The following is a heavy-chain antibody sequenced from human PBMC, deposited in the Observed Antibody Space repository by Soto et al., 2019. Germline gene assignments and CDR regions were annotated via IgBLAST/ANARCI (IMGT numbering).Heavy chain of an antibody. V-gene: IGHV1-58*02. CDR3: AADLGGDYYDSSGYQDAFDI. CDR2: IVVGSGNT. CDR1: GFTFTSSA. Sequence: VKVSCKTSGFTFTSSAMQWVRQARGQRLEWIGWIVVGSGNTNYAQKFQERVTITRDMSTSTAYMELSSLRSEDTAVYYCAADLGGDYYDSSGYQDAFDIWGQGTMVTVSS. J-gene: IGHJ3*02. D-gene: IGHD3-22*01.